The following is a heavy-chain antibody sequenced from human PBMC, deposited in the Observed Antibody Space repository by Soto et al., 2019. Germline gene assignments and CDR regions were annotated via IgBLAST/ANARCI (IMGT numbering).Heavy chain of an antibody. J-gene: IGHJ4*02. V-gene: IGHV5-51*01. Sequence: GESLKISCKVSGDSFTGFWIGWVRQMPGKGLEWLGSIYPRDSDTRYSPSFQGQVTISADKSLSTAYLQWNSLQASDTAIYYCARQHPLDSRVWYTWGQGTLVTV. D-gene: IGHD6-19*01. CDR2: IYPRDSDT. CDR1: GDSFTGFW. CDR3: ARQHPLDSRVWYT.